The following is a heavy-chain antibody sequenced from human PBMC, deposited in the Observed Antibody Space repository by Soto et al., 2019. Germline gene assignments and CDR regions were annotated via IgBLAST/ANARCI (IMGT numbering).Heavy chain of an antibody. D-gene: IGHD3-16*02. CDR2: TYHRGST. V-gene: IGHV4-59*01. CDR3: ARIGGYPGSLDY. CDR1: GVSISSYF. Sequence: PSETLSLTCSVSGVSISSYFWSWIRQPPGRGLEWIGYTYHRGSTNYSPSLKSRVAISLDTSENQFSLKVSSVTAADTAVYYCARIGGYPGSLDYWGPGTLLTVFS. J-gene: IGHJ4*02.